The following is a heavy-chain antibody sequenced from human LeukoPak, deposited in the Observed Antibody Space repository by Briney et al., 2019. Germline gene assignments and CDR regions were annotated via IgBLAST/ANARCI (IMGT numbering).Heavy chain of an antibody. CDR1: GYTFTGYY. J-gene: IGHJ3*02. D-gene: IGHD3-3*02. V-gene: IGHV1-2*02. CDR2: INPNSGGT. CDR3: AREPGSIPIFGVVMGAFDI. Sequence: GASVKVSCKTSGYTFTGYYMHWVRQAAGQGLEWMGWINPNSGGTNYAQKFQGRVTMTRDTSISTAYMELSRLRSDDTAVYYCAREPGSIPIFGVVMGAFDIWGQGTMVTVSS.